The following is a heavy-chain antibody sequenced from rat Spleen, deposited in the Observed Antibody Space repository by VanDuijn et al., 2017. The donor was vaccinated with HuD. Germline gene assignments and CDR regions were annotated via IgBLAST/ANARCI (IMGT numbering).Heavy chain of an antibody. CDR2: ITYEGSST. D-gene: IGHD1-8*01. J-gene: IGHJ4*01. CDR1: GFSFSDYY. CDR3: ARPHSSDYVMDA. Sequence: EVQLVESGGGLVQPGRSLKLSCAASGFSFSDYYMAWVRQAPKKGLEWVASITYEGSSTYYGDSVKGRFTVPRDNAKSTLYLQMNSLRSEEPATYYCARPHSSDYVMDAWAQGASVTVSS. V-gene: IGHV5-22*01.